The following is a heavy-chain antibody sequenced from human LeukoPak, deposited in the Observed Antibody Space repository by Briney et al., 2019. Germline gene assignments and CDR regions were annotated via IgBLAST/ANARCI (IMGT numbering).Heavy chain of an antibody. Sequence: ASVKVSCKASGYTFTSYYMHWVRQAPGQGLEWMGWIHPRSGDTRYAQKFQGRVTMARDTSISTVYMDLSSLGSDDTAVYYCARDGEYGTGSYYRGSFDYWGQGILVTVSS. D-gene: IGHD3-10*01. CDR1: GYTFTSYY. CDR3: ARDGEYGTGSYYRGSFDY. V-gene: IGHV1-2*02. CDR2: IHPRSGDT. J-gene: IGHJ4*02.